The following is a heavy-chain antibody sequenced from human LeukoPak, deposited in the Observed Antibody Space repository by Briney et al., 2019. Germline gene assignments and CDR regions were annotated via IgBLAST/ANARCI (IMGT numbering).Heavy chain of an antibody. Sequence: ASVKVSCKTSGYSFINYAVSWVRQAPGQGLEWMGIINPSGGSTSYAQKFQGRVTMTRDTSTSTVYMELSSLRSEDTAVYYCCFSAPRGGMDVWGQGTTVTVSS. V-gene: IGHV1-46*01. CDR1: GYSFINYA. CDR2: INPSGGST. CDR3: CFSAPRGGMDV. D-gene: IGHD2/OR15-2a*01. J-gene: IGHJ6*02.